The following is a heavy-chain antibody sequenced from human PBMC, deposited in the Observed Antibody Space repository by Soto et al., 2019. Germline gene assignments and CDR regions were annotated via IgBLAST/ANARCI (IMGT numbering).Heavy chain of an antibody. Sequence: EVQVVESGGGLVQPGGSLRLSCAASGFTVSFNYMSWVRQAPGKGLEWVSVIYIGGATYYADSVKGRFTISRDNSENTLFLQMNSLRVEDTAVYYCARDPHRVSGSYSAVSWGQGTLVTVSS. CDR3: ARDPHRVSGSYSAVS. CDR1: GFTVSFNY. J-gene: IGHJ5*02. V-gene: IGHV3-66*01. CDR2: IYIGGAT. D-gene: IGHD3-10*01.